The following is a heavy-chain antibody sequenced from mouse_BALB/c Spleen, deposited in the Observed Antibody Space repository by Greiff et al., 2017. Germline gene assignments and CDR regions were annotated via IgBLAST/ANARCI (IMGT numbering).Heavy chain of an antibody. CDR2: IYPGDGDT. Sequence: QVQLQQSGAELARPGASVKLSCKASGYTFTSYWMQWVKQRPGQGLEWIGAIYPGDGDTRYTQKFKGKATLTADKSSSTAYMQLSSLASEDSAVYYCARLSLTTALFDYWGQGTTLTVSS. D-gene: IGHD1-2*01. J-gene: IGHJ2*01. V-gene: IGHV1-87*01. CDR1: GYTFTSYW. CDR3: ARLSLTTALFDY.